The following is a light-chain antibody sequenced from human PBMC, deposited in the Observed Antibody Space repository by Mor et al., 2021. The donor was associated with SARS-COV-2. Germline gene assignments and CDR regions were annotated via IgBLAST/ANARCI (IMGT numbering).Light chain of an antibody. CDR3: LQYNNWPRT. CDR2: GAS. J-gene: IGKJ1*01. Sequence: SVSSNLAWYQQKPGQAPRLLIYGASSRATGIPGRFSGSGSGTEFTLTISSLQSEDFAVYYCLQYNNWPRTFG. CDR1: SVSSN. V-gene: IGKV3-15*01.